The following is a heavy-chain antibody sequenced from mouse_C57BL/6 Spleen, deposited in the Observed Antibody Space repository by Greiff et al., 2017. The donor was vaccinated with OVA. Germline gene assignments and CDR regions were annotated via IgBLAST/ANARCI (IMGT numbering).Heavy chain of an antibody. Sequence: EVKLVESGGGLVKPGGSLKLSCAASGFTFSDYGMHWVRQAPEKGLEWVAYISSGSSTIYYADTVKGRFTISRDNAKNTLFLQMTSLRSEDTAMYYCARGDYYGSRGYFDYWGQGTTLTVSS. CDR3: ARGDYYGSRGYFDY. V-gene: IGHV5-17*01. CDR1: GFTFSDYG. CDR2: ISSGSSTI. D-gene: IGHD1-1*01. J-gene: IGHJ2*01.